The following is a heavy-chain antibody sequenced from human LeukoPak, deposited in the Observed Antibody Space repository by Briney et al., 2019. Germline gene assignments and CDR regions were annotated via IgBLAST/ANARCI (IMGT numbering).Heavy chain of an antibody. CDR2: IGISSGNT. D-gene: IGHD2-2*01. V-gene: IGHV3-48*01. CDR3: ARDTKYAFDN. Sequence: GGSLRLSCAASGFTFSSYSMNWVRQAPGKGLEWISYIGISSGNTKYADSVKGRFTISGDKAKSSVYLQMNSLRVEDTAVYYCARDTKYAFDNWGQGTLVTVSS. J-gene: IGHJ4*02. CDR1: GFTFSSYS.